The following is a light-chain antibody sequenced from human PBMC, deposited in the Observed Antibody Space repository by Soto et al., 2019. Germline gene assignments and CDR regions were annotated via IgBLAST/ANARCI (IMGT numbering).Light chain of an antibody. J-gene: IGKJ1*01. CDR2: AAS. CDR3: QQSYSTPRT. CDR1: QSISSY. Sequence: DIQMTQSPSSLSASVGDRFTITCRASQSISSYLNWYQQKPGKAPKLLIYAASSLQSGVPSRFSGSGSGTDSTLTISSLQPEDFATYYCQQSYSTPRTFGQGTKV. V-gene: IGKV1-39*01.